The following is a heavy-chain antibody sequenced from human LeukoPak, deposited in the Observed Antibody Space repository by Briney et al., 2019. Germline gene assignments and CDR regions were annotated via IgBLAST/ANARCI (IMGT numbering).Heavy chain of an antibody. CDR1: GGSISDYY. Sequence: SETLSLTCTVSGGSISDYYWSWIRQPPGKGLEWIGYIYYSGSTNYNPSLKSRVTISVDTSKNQFSLKLSSVTAADTAVYYCARGVVAATGGMDVWGQGTTVTVSS. CDR3: ARGVVAATGGMDV. D-gene: IGHD2-15*01. V-gene: IGHV4-59*01. J-gene: IGHJ6*02. CDR2: IYYSGST.